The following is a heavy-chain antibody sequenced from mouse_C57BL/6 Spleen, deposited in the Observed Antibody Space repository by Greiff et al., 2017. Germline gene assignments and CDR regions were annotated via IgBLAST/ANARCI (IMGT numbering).Heavy chain of an antibody. CDR1: GFTFSDYY. J-gene: IGHJ3*01. V-gene: IGHV5-16*01. D-gene: IGHD2-2*01. CDR3: ASIYYGYSWFAY. CDR2: INYDGSST. Sequence: EVQVVESEGGLVQPGSSMKLSCTASGFTFSDYYMAWVRQVPEKGLEWVANINYDGSSTYYLDSLKSRFIISRDNAKNTLYLQMSSLKSEDTATYYCASIYYGYSWFAYWGQGTLVTVSA.